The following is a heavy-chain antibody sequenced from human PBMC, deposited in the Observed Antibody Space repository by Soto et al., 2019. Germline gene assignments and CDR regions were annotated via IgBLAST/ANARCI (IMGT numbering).Heavy chain of an antibody. V-gene: IGHV3-23*01. Sequence: GGSLRLSCVASGITFRSRAMSWVRQAPGEGLEWVSAISGSGGSTYYADSVKGRFTISRDNSKNTLYLQMNSLRAEDTAVYYCAKGVTMVRGGDYYYYGMDVWGQGTTVTVSS. CDR3: AKGVTMVRGGDYYYYGMDV. CDR1: GITFRSRA. J-gene: IGHJ6*02. D-gene: IGHD3-10*01. CDR2: ISGSGGST.